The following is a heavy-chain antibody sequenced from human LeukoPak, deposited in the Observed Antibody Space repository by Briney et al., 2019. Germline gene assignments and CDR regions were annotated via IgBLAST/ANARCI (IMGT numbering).Heavy chain of an antibody. CDR2: ISSDGSST. CDR3: ARAGGTYYDILTGYYGSNWFDP. Sequence: GGSLRLSCAASGFTFSSYWMHWVRQAPGKGLVWVSRISSDGSSTSYADSVKGRFTISRDNAKNTLYLQMNSLRAEDTAVYYCARAGGTYYDILTGYYGSNWFDPWGQGTLVTVSS. J-gene: IGHJ5*02. D-gene: IGHD3-9*01. V-gene: IGHV3-74*01. CDR1: GFTFSSYW.